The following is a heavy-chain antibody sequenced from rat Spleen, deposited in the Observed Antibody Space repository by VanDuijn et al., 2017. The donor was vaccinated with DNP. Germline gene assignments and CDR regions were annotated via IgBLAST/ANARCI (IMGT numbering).Heavy chain of an antibody. Sequence: EVQLVESGGGLVQPGRSLKVSCVASGFTFSDYYMAWVRQAPTKGLEWVASISYDGGSTYYRDSVKGRFTISRDNAKNTLYLQMNSLRSEDTATYYCARGGRSYFDYWGQGVMVTVSS. V-gene: IGHV5-20*01. CDR3: ARGGRSYFDY. D-gene: IGHD1-11*01. CDR1: GFTFSDYY. J-gene: IGHJ2*01. CDR2: ISYDGGST.